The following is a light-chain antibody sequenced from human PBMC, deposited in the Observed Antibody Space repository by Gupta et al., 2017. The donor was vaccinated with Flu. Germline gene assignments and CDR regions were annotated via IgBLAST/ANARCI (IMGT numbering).Light chain of an antibody. CDR1: QGISNY. CDR3: QHRNNSPRT. Sequence: PSFLSASVGDRVTITCRASQGISNYLAWYQQKPGKAPKLLIYAASTVKSGVPSRFSGSGSGTEFTLTISSRQPEDFATYSCQHRNNSPRTFGQGTKVEIK. V-gene: IGKV1-9*01. J-gene: IGKJ1*01. CDR2: AAS.